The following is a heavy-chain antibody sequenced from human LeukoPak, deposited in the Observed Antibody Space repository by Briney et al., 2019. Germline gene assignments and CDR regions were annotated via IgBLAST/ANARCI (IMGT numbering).Heavy chain of an antibody. D-gene: IGHD3-10*01. CDR2: IKSKTDGGTT. CDR3: TTSYGSGSYYRTAWFDP. V-gene: IGHV3-15*01. CDR1: GFTFGDYA. J-gene: IGHJ5*02. Sequence: AGGSLRLSCTASGFTFGDYAMSWVRQAPGKGLEWVGRIKSKTDGGTTDYAAPVKGRFTISRDDSKNTLYLQMNSLKTEDTAVYYCTTSYGSGSYYRTAWFDPWGQGTLVTVSS.